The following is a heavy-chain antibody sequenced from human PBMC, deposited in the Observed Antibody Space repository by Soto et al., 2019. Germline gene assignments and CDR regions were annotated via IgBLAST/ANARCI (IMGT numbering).Heavy chain of an antibody. D-gene: IGHD3-22*01. Sequence: GGSLRLSCVASGFTFSTNAMSWVRQAPGKGLEWVSAISAGGGGTSYADSVKGRFTIFRDNSKNTLYLQMNSLRAEDTAVYYCARLDSSGYYYSSFDIWGQGTMVTVSS. CDR2: ISAGGGGT. V-gene: IGHV3-23*01. CDR3: ARLDSSGYYYSSFDI. CDR1: GFTFSTNA. J-gene: IGHJ3*02.